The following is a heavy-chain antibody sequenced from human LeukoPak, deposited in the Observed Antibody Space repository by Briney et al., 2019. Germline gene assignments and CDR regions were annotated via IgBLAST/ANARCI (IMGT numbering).Heavy chain of an antibody. CDR2: IGGSGVHT. Sequence: GGSLRLSCAASGFTFSSYAMSWVRQAPGKGLEWVSAIGGSGVHTYYADSAKGRFTISRDNSKSTLYLQMNNLRAEDTAVYYCARDRGDYYYGMDVWGQGTTVTVSS. CDR3: ARDRGDYYYGMDV. J-gene: IGHJ6*02. V-gene: IGHV3-23*01. CDR1: GFTFSSYA.